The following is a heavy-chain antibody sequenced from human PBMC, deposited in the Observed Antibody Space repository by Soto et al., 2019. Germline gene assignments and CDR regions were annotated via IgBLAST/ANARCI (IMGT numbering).Heavy chain of an antibody. CDR3: YTEGFTSPFDY. D-gene: IGHD5-18*01. CDR2: ISAYNGNT. V-gene: IGHV1-18*01. J-gene: IGHJ4*02. CDR1: GYTFTSYG. Sequence: ASVKVSCKASGYTFTSYGISWVRQAPGQGLEWMGWISAYNGNTNNAQKLQGRVTMTTDTSTSTAYMELRSLRSEDTAVYYCYTEGFTSPFDYWGQGTLVTVSS.